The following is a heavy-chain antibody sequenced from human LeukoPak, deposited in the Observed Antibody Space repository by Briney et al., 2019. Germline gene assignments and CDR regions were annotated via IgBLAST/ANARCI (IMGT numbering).Heavy chain of an antibody. J-gene: IGHJ6*03. Sequence: PGGSLRLSCAASGFTFSSYSMNWVRQAPGKGLEWVSYISSSSSTIYYADSVKGRFTISRDNAKNSLYLQMNSLRAEDTAVYYCARSQQGLWDILTGYIENYYMDVWGKGTTVTVSS. CDR1: GFTFSSYS. CDR2: ISSSSSTI. V-gene: IGHV3-48*01. D-gene: IGHD3-9*01. CDR3: ARSQQGLWDILTGYIENYYMDV.